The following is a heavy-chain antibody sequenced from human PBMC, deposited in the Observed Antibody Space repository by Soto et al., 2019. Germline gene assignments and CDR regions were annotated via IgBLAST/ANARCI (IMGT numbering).Heavy chain of an antibody. CDR1: GFSISSSW. V-gene: IGHV3-7*01. D-gene: IGHD3-16*02. CDR2: MNQDGSHV. J-gene: IGHJ4*02. CDR3: ARDFSYQRFDH. Sequence: EVQLVESGGGLVQPGGSLRLSCVASGFSISSSWICWIRQTPGKGLEWVTNMNQDGSHVAYADAAKGRFTVSRDNAKNAVYLQMNSLTVEDTAVYFCARDFSYQRFDHWGQGALVTVSS.